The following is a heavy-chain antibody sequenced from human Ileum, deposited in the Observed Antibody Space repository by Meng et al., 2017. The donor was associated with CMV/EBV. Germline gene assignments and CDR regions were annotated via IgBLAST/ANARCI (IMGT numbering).Heavy chain of an antibody. D-gene: IGHD1-26*01. CDR3: ARVGRGGDYYGMAV. J-gene: IGHJ6*02. CDR2: INPNSGGT. CDR1: GYTFAAYY. V-gene: IGHV1-2*02. Sequence: ASVKVSCKASGYTFAAYYIHWVRQAPGQGLEWMGWINPNSGGTNNAQKFQGRVTMTRDTSISTAFMDLSSLISDDTAVYYCARVGRGGDYYGMAVWGQGTTVTVSS.